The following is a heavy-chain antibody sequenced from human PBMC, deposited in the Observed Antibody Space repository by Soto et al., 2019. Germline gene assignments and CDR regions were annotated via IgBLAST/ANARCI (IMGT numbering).Heavy chain of an antibody. CDR3: ARLERYCSGGSCYSGSFDI. V-gene: IGHV4-59*01. CDR1: GGSLSSYY. J-gene: IGHJ3*02. D-gene: IGHD2-15*01. CDR2: IYYSGST. Sequence: PSETLSLTCTVSGGSLSSYYWSWIRQPPGKGLEWIGYIYYSGSTNYNPSLKSRVTISVDTSKNQFSLKLSSVTAADTAVYYCARLERYCSGGSCYSGSFDIWGQGTMDTVS.